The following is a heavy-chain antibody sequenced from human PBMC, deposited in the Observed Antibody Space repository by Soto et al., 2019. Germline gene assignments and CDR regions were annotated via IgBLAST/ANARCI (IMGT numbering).Heavy chain of an antibody. CDR1: GFTFSGSA. J-gene: IGHJ5*02. CDR2: IRSKANSYAT. Sequence: XGSLVLSCAASGFTFSGSAMHGVRQASGKGLEWAGRIRSKANSYATAYAASVKGRFTISRDDSKNTAYLQMNSMKTEDTAVYYCTRPRYCSSTSCPSWFDPWGQGTLVTVSS. V-gene: IGHV3-73*01. CDR3: TRPRYCSSTSCPSWFDP. D-gene: IGHD2-2*01.